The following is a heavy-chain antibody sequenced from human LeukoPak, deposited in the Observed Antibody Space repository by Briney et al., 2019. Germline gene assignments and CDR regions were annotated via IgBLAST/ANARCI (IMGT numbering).Heavy chain of an antibody. Sequence: ASVKDSCKVPGYTLTELIVYSGRQAPGKGLEWMGGFDPEDGETIYAQKFQGRVTMTEDTSTDTAYMELSSLRSEDTAVYYCTTDAGSVVVNAFAGNAFYSLGQGTMVTVSS. CDR1: GYTLTELI. CDR3: TTDAGSVVVNAFAGNAFYS. D-gene: IGHD2-21*01. CDR2: FDPEDGET. J-gene: IGHJ3*02. V-gene: IGHV1-24*01.